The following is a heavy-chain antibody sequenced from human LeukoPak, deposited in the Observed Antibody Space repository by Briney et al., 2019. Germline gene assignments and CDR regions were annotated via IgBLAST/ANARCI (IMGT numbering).Heavy chain of an antibody. CDR3: ARRRRIVGATPGAFDI. D-gene: IGHD1-26*01. J-gene: IGHJ3*02. CDR1: GGSMSSYY. CDR2: INHSGST. Sequence: SETLSLTCTVSGGSMSSYYWSWIRQPPGKGLEWIGEINHSGSTNYNPSLKSRVTISVDTSKNQFSLKLSSVTAADTAVYYCARRRRIVGATPGAFDIWGQGTMVTVSS. V-gene: IGHV4-34*01.